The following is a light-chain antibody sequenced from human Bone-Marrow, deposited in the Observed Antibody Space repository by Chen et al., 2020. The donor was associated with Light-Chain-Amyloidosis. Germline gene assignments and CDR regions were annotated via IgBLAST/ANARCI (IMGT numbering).Light chain of an antibody. CDR3: QSDQGSSWGV. J-gene: IGLJ3*02. Sequence: NFMLTQPHSVSESPGKTVIISCTRSSGSIATNYVQWYQQRPGSSPTTVIYEDDQRPSGVPDRSSGSVDMSSNAAELAISGLKSVDEAGGGWQSDQGSSWGVFGGGTKRTVL. CDR1: SGSIATNY. CDR2: EDD. V-gene: IGLV6-57*01.